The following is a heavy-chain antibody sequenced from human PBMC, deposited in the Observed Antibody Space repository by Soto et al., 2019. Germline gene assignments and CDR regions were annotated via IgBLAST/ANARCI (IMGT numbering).Heavy chain of an antibody. J-gene: IGHJ6*02. CDR1: GFSLSTSGMC. V-gene: IGHV2-70*01. D-gene: IGHD5-12*01. CDR2: IDWDDDK. Sequence: SGPTLVNPTQTLTLTCTFSGFSLSTSGMCVSWIRQPPGKALEWLALIDWDDDKYYSTSLKTRLTISKDTSKNQVVLTMTNMDPVDTATYYCARIVSGYDFGNYYYYYGMDVWGQGTTVTVSS. CDR3: ARIVSGYDFGNYYYYYGMDV.